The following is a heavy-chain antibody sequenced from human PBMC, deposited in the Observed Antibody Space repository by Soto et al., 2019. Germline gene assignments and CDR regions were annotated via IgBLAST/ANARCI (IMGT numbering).Heavy chain of an antibody. Sequence: QVQLVQSGAEVKKPGSSVKVSCKASGGTFSSYAISWVRQAPGQGLEWMGGIIPIFGTANYAQKFQGRVTITADESTSTAYMELSSLRSEDTAVYYCARDREYDSSGYYYLNAFDIWGQGTMVTVSS. V-gene: IGHV1-69*01. J-gene: IGHJ3*02. D-gene: IGHD3-22*01. CDR2: IIPIFGTA. CDR1: GGTFSSYA. CDR3: ARDREYDSSGYYYLNAFDI.